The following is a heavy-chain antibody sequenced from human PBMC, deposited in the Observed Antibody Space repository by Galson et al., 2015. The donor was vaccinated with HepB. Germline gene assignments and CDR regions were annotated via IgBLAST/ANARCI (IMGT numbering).Heavy chain of an antibody. CDR1: GFTFSNYG. CDR2: IWYDGSNK. CDR3: ARAVSGTGGD. Sequence: SLRLSCAASGFTFSNYGMHWVRQAPGKGLEWVSLIWYDGSNKYYADSVKGRFTISRDNSKNTLYLQMNSLRAEDTAVYYCARAVSGTGGDWGQGTLVTVSS. D-gene: IGHD5/OR15-5a*01. J-gene: IGHJ4*02. V-gene: IGHV3-33*01.